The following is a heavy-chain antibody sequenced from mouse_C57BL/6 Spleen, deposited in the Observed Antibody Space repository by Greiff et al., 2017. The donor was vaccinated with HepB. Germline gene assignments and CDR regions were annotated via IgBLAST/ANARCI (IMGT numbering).Heavy chain of an antibody. V-gene: IGHV5-17*01. J-gene: IGHJ4*01. CDR3: ARDSRYFTMDY. CDR2: ISSGSSTI. Sequence: EVQLVESGGGLVKPGGSLKLSCAASGFTFSDYGMHWVRQAPEKGLEWVAYISSGSSTIYYADTVKGRFTISRDNAKNTLFLQMTSLRSEDTAMYYCARDSRYFTMDYWGQGTSVTVSS. CDR1: GFTFSDYG.